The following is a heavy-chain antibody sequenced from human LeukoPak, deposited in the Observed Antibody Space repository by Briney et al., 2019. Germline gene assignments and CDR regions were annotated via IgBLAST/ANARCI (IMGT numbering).Heavy chain of an antibody. J-gene: IGHJ3*02. CDR1: GGSISSSSYY. D-gene: IGHD7-27*01. CDR3: ARSETGDDAFDI. CDR2: IYYSGST. Sequence: KPSETLSLTCTVSGGSISSSSYYWGWIRQPPGKGLELIGSIYYSGSTYYNPSLKSRVTISVDTSKNQFSLKLSSVTAADTAVYYCARSETGDDAFDIWGQGTMVTVSS. V-gene: IGHV4-39*01.